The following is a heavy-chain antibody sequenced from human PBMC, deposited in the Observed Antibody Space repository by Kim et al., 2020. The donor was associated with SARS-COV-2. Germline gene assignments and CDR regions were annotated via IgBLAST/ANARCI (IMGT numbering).Heavy chain of an antibody. V-gene: IGHV4-30-4*01. Sequence: SETLSLTCTVSGGSISSGDYYWSWIRQPPGKGLEWIGYIYYSGSTYYNPSLKSRVTISVDTSKNQFSLKLSSVTAADTAVYYCARGVEATVTTGGYLEDYWGQGTLVTVSS. D-gene: IGHD4-17*01. CDR2: IYYSGST. CDR3: ARGVEATVTTGGYLEDY. J-gene: IGHJ4*02. CDR1: GGSISSGDYY.